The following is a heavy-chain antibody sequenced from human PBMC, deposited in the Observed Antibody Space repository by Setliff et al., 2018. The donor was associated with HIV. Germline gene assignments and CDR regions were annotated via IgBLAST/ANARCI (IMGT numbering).Heavy chain of an antibody. Sequence: VASVKVSCKASGYIFTDYYIRWVRQAPGQGLEWMGWINPNGGYTNYAQKFLGRVTMTQDTSFTTAYLELSRLGSDDTAVYYCARAVLYSGSYYPFDYWGQGVLVTVSS. CDR3: ARAVLYSGSYYPFDY. V-gene: IGHV1-2*02. CDR2: INPNGGYT. J-gene: IGHJ4*02. D-gene: IGHD1-26*01. CDR1: GYIFTDYY.